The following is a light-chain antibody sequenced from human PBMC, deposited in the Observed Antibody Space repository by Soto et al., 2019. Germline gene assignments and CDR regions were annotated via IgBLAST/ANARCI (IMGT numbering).Light chain of an antibody. V-gene: IGKV1-13*02. J-gene: IGKJ1*01. CDR1: QDIRSD. Sequence: AIQMTHSPSSLSASVGDSITITCRASQDIRSDLGWYQQKPGTAPKVLIYHASNLQSGVPSRFSGSGSGTEFTLTISSLQPDDFATYYCQQYNSYSFGQGTKVDI. CDR2: HAS. CDR3: QQYNSYS.